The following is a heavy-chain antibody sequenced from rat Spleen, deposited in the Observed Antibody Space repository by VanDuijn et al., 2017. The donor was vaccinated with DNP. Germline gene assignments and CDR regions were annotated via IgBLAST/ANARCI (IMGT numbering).Heavy chain of an antibody. J-gene: IGHJ2*01. CDR3: TDGTLFDY. CDR2: ISTSGGST. D-gene: IGHD1-12*02. Sequence: EVKLVESGGGLVQPGRSMKLSCAASGFTFSSFPMAWVRQAPTKGLEWVATISTSGGSTYYRDAVKGRFTISRDNAKSTLYLQMNSLRSEDTATYYCTDGTLFDYWGQGVMVTVSS. V-gene: IGHV5-46*01. CDR1: GFTFSSFP.